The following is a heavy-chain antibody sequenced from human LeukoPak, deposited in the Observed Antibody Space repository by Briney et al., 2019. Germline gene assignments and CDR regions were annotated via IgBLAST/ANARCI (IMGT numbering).Heavy chain of an antibody. Sequence: SETLSLTCTVSGGLISISTYYWGWIRQPPGKGLEWIGSIYYSGTTHYNPSLKSRVTISVDTSKNQFSLKLSSVTAADTAVYYCARVRQGSGYDYWGQGTLVTVSS. V-gene: IGHV4-39*07. J-gene: IGHJ4*02. D-gene: IGHD3-3*01. CDR2: IYYSGTT. CDR3: ARVRQGSGYDY. CDR1: GGLISISTYY.